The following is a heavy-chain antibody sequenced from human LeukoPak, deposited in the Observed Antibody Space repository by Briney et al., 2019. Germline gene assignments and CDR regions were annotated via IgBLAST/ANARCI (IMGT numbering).Heavy chain of an antibody. CDR2: INPSGGST. Sequence: ASVKVSCKASGYTFTNYYIHWVRQAPGQGLECMGIINPSGGSTSYAQKFQGRVTMTRDMSTSTVYMELSSLRSEDTAVYYCARGGVGATTYVWFDPWDQGTLVTVSS. CDR3: ARGGVGATTYVWFDP. V-gene: IGHV1-46*01. D-gene: IGHD1-26*01. J-gene: IGHJ5*02. CDR1: GYTFTNYY.